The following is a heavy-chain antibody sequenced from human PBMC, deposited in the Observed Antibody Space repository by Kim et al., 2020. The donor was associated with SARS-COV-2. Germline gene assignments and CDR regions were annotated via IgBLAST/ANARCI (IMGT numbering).Heavy chain of an antibody. CDR3: AKPFYDILTGYYPNDAFDI. J-gene: IGHJ3*02. Sequence: GGSLRLSCAASGFTFSSYGMHWVRQAPGKGLEWVAVISYDGSNKYYADSVKGRFTISRDNSKNTLYLQMNSLRAEDTAVYYCAKPFYDILTGYYPNDAFDIWGQGTMVTVSS. V-gene: IGHV3-30*18. CDR2: ISYDGSNK. CDR1: GFTFSSYG. D-gene: IGHD3-9*01.